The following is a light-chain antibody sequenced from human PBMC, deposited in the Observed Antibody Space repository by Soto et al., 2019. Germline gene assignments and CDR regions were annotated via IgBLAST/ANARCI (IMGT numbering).Light chain of an antibody. J-gene: IGLJ2*01. V-gene: IGLV2-14*01. CDR3: YSYTTSSTRV. CDR2: DVS. Sequence: QSVLTQPASVSGSPGQSITISCTGTSSDVGAYNYVSWYQQHPGKAPKLMIYDVSNRPSGVANRFSGSKSGNKASLTISGLQAEDDADYYCYSYTTSSTRVFGGGTKLTVL. CDR1: SSDVGAYNY.